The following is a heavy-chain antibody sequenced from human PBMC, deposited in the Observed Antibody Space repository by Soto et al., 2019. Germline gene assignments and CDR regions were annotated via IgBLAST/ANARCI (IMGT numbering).Heavy chain of an antibody. Sequence: QVQLQESGPGLVKPSETLSLTCTVSGYSISSGYYWSWIRQTPGKGLEWIGSISHSGTSFYNPSLRSRVTISMDTSNNHFSLKLNSLTATDTAVYYCARASGGPSGWGHWSDPWGQGTLVTVSS. CDR3: ARASGGPSGWGHWSDP. J-gene: IGHJ5*02. CDR2: ISHSGTS. D-gene: IGHD2-21*02. CDR1: GYSISSGYY. V-gene: IGHV4-38-2*02.